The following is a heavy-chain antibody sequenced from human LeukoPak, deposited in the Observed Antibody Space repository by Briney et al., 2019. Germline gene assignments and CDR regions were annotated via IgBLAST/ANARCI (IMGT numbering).Heavy chain of an antibody. CDR1: GFTFSDYY. D-gene: IGHD2-21*01. CDR2: ISSSGSTI. J-gene: IGHJ6*03. Sequence: PGGSLRLSCAASGFTFSDYYMSWIRQAPGKGLEWVSYISSSGSTIYYADSVKGRFTISRDNAKNSLYLQMNSLRAEDTAVYYCASAVIAIPHYYYYYMDVWGKGTTVTVSS. V-gene: IGHV3-11*04. CDR3: ASAVIAIPHYYYYYMDV.